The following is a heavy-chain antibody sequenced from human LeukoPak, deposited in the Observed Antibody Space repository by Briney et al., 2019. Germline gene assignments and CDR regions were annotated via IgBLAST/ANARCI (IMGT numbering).Heavy chain of an antibody. CDR1: GFTFSSYS. D-gene: IGHD5-18*01. J-gene: IGHJ3*02. Sequence: GGSLRLSCAASGFTFSSYSMNWVRQAPGKGLEWVGRIKAKTHGGTTDYAAPVNGRFAISRDDSTNTLYLQMNSLKPDDTALYYCVTEGFTYGFHSSNTWGQGAAVTISS. CDR3: VTEGFTYGFHSSNT. CDR2: IKAKTHGGTT. V-gene: IGHV3-15*01.